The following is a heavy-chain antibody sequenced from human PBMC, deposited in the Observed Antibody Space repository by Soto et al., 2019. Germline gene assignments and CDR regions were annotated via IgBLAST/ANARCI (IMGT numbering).Heavy chain of an antibody. V-gene: IGHV3-7*05. Sequence: EVQLEESGGDLVQPGGSLRLSCAASGFTLSAYWMTWVRQAPGKGLEWVANINRDGSKKSYLDSVRGRFTISRDNFGNSLYLQMDSLRAVDTALYYCARDVSPGSISLYLDAFDIWGQGTMVTVSS. CDR3: ARDVSPGSISLYLDAFDI. CDR1: GFTLSAYW. CDR2: INRDGSKK. D-gene: IGHD3-10*01. J-gene: IGHJ3*02.